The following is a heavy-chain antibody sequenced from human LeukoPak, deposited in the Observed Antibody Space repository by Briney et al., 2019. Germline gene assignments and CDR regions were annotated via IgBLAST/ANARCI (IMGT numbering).Heavy chain of an antibody. J-gene: IGHJ4*02. D-gene: IGHD3-22*01. Sequence: PGGSLRLSCAASRFPFSSYWMHWVRQAPGRGLVWVSRINSDGSSISYADSVKGRFTISRDNGKNTLYLQMNSLRAEDTAVYYCARVFYISPYYDSSGYYAGWGQGTLVTVSS. CDR1: RFPFSSYW. CDR3: ARVFYISPYYDSSGYYAG. V-gene: IGHV3-74*01. CDR2: INSDGSSI.